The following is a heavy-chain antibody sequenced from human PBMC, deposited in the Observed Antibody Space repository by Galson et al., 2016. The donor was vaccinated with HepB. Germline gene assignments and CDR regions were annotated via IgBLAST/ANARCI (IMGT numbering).Heavy chain of an antibody. CDR1: GFVFSNFG. V-gene: IGHV3-23*01. Sequence: SLRLSCAASGFVFSNFGLSWVRQAPGKGLEWVASISTRRTTYYSDSVQGRFTISRDNSNNTLYLQMNGLRAEDTAVYYCAKERLVRRILDHWGQGTPLTVSS. CDR3: AKERLVRRILDH. J-gene: IGHJ4*02. D-gene: IGHD1-1*01. CDR2: ISTRRTT.